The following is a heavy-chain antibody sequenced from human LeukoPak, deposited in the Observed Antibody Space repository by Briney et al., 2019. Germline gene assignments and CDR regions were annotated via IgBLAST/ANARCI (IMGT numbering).Heavy chain of an antibody. CDR1: VGSISRYY. Sequence: PAEPLSLTCTVSVGSISRYYWSWLRQPAGKAPEGIGRIYSSRIINYNPSLKSRVTMSLDNSKNQLSLKLSYVTAADTAVYYCARDTGKRGYPDYWGQGTLVTVSS. V-gene: IGHV4-4*07. D-gene: IGHD3-3*01. CDR2: IYSSRII. CDR3: ARDTGKRGYPDY. J-gene: IGHJ4*02.